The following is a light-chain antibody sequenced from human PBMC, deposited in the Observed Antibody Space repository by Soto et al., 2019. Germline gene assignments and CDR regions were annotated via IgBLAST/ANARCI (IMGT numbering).Light chain of an antibody. CDR2: KDS. J-gene: IGLJ3*02. V-gene: IGLV3-25*02. CDR3: QSADSTGVNGV. CDR1: ALSNQY. Sequence: SYELTQPPSMSVSPGQTARITCSGDALSNQYTYWYQQRPGQAPVLLIYKDSERPSGIPERFSGSSSGTTVTLTISGVQAEDEAVYYCQSADSTGVNGVFGGGTKLTVL.